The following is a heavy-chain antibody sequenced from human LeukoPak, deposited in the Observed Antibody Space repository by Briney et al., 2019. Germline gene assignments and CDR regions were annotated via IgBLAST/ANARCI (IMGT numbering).Heavy chain of an antibody. J-gene: IGHJ4*02. D-gene: IGHD1-1*01. Sequence: PSETLSLTCTVSGGSISSHYWSWIRQPPGKGLEWIGYIYYSGSTYYNPSLRSRVTISVDTSKNLFSLKLSSVTAADTAVYYCARVQRPLDGADYWGQGTQVTVSS. CDR3: ARVQRPLDGADY. V-gene: IGHV4-59*11. CDR1: GGSISSHY. CDR2: IYYSGST.